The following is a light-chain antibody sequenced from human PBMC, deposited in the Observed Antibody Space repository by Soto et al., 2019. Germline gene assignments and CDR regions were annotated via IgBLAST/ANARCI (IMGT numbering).Light chain of an antibody. V-gene: IGLV2-11*01. Sequence: QSVLTQPRSVSGSPGQSVTISCTGTSSDVGGYNYVSWYQQHPGKAPKLMIYDVSKRPSGVPDRFSGSKSGNTASLTISGLQAEDEADYYCCSYAGSYPWVFGGGTKLTAL. CDR3: CSYAGSYPWV. CDR2: DVS. J-gene: IGLJ3*02. CDR1: SSDVGGYNY.